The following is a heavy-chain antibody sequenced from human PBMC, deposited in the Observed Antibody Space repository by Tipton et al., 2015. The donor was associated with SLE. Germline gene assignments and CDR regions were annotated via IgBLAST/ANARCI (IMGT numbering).Heavy chain of an antibody. V-gene: IGHV4-34*01. CDR1: GGSISSGYY. D-gene: IGHD3-22*01. J-gene: IGHJ3*02. Sequence: TLSLTCTVSGGSISSGYYWSWIRQPPGKGLEWIGEINHSGSTNYNPSLKSRVTISVDTSKNQFSLKLSSVTAADTAVYYCARLTYYYDSSGPFDIWGQGTMVTVSS. CDR2: INHSGST. CDR3: ARLTYYYDSSGPFDI.